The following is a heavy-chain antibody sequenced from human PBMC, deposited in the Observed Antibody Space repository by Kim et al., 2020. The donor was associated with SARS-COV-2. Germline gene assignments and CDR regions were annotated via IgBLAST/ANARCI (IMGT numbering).Heavy chain of an antibody. V-gene: IGHV3-49*04. CDR1: GFTFGDYA. J-gene: IGHJ5*02. Sequence: GGSLRLSCTASGFTFGDYAMSWVRQAPGKGLEWVGFIRSKAYGGTTEYAASVKGRFTISRDDSKSIAYLQMNSLKTEDTAVYYCTRGGDYYGSDNWFDPWGQGTLVTVSS. CDR2: IRSKAYGGTT. CDR3: TRGGDYYGSDNWFDP. D-gene: IGHD3-10*01.